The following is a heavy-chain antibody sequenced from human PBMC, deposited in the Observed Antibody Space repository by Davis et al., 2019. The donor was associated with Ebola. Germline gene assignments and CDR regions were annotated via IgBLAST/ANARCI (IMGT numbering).Heavy chain of an antibody. D-gene: IGHD6-13*01. CDR3: ARDSDASSWSAFDY. CDR2: ISRTSSYK. CDR1: GFTFNTYA. V-gene: IGHV3-21*06. Sequence: PGGSLRLSCAASGFTFNTYAMSWVRQPPGKGLEWVSSISRTSSYKHYADSVRGRFTISRDNFKNSVYLQMDSLTAEDTAVYYCARDSDASSWSAFDYWGQGTLVTVSS. J-gene: IGHJ4*02.